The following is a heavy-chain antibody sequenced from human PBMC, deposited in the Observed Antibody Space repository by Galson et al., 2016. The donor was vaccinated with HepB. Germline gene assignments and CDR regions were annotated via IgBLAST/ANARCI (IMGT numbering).Heavy chain of an antibody. V-gene: IGHV1-69*13. CDR2: IIPILATP. J-gene: IGHJ6*02. CDR3: ARPLDGYYYYGMDV. Sequence: SVKVSCKASGGTFSSYAISWVRQAPGQGLEWMGGIIPILATPNYAQNFQGRLTITADESTSTAYMERSSLGAEDTAVYFCARPLDGYYYYGMDVWGQGTTVTVSS. D-gene: IGHD1-1*01. CDR1: GGTFSSYA.